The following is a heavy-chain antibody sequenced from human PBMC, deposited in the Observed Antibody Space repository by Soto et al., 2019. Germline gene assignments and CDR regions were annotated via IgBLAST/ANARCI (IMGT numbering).Heavy chain of an antibody. CDR1: GGSISSSSYY. D-gene: IGHD3-3*01. V-gene: IGHV4-39*01. J-gene: IGHJ5*02. CDR3: ARHGEIVLRFLEWLPTSWFDP. Sequence: SETLSLTCTVSGGSISSSSYYWGWIRQPPGKGLEWIGSIYYSGSTYYNPSLKSRVTISVDTSKNQFSLKLSSVTAADTAVYYCARHGEIVLRFLEWLPTSWFDPWGQGTLVTVSS. CDR2: IYYSGST.